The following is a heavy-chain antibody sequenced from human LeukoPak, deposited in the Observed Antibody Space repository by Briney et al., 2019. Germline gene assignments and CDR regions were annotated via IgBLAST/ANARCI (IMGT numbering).Heavy chain of an antibody. CDR3: ARGHSGYYDY. Sequence: SQTLSLTCTVSGGSISSGGYYWSWIRQHPGKGLEWIGYIYYSGSTYYNPSLKSRVTISVDTSKNQFSLKVSSVTAADTAVYYCARGHSGYYDYWGQGTLVTVSS. D-gene: IGHD3-22*01. CDR1: GGSISSGGYY. CDR2: IYYSGST. V-gene: IGHV4-31*03. J-gene: IGHJ4*02.